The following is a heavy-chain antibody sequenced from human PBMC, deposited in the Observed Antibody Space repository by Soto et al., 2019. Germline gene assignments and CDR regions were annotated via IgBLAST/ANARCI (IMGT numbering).Heavy chain of an antibody. V-gene: IGHV1-8*01. CDR3: TRVGPHAMDV. CDR2: MNPNSGNT. Sequence: QVQLVQSGAEVKKPEASVKVSCKASGYTFSSYDINWVRQAPGQGPEWLGWMNPNSGNTGYAQRLQGRVTMTRNTSIRTAYMELRSLRSEDTAVYYCTRVGPHAMDVWGQGTTVTVSS. J-gene: IGHJ6*02. CDR1: GYTFSSYD. D-gene: IGHD3-16*01.